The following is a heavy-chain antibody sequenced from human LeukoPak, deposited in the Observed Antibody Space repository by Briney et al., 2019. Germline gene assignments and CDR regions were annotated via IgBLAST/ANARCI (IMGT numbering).Heavy chain of an antibody. D-gene: IGHD6-13*01. V-gene: IGHV3-21*01. J-gene: IGHJ3*02. Sequence: PGGSLRLSCAASGFTFSSYSMNWVRQAPGKGLEWVSSISSGSTYIYYGDSLKGRCTISRDNAKNSLYLQMNSLRADDTAVYYCARRVASANDAFDIWGQGTMVTVSS. CDR1: GFTFSSYS. CDR2: ISSGSTYI. CDR3: ARRVASANDAFDI.